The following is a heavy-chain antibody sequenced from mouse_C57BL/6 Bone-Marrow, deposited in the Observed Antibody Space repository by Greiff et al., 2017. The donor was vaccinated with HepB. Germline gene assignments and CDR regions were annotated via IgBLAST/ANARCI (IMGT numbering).Heavy chain of an antibody. J-gene: IGHJ4*01. D-gene: IGHD2-1*01. CDR1: GYAFSSYW. V-gene: IGHV1-80*01. Sequence: VQLQQSGAELVKPGASVKISCKASGYAFSSYWLNWVKQRPGKGLEWIGQIYPGDGDTNYNGKFKCKATLTAEKSSRTDYMQLSSMTSEDSAVYFCARKGIYYGAMDYWGQGTSVTVSS. CDR2: IYPGDGDT. CDR3: ARKGIYYGAMDY.